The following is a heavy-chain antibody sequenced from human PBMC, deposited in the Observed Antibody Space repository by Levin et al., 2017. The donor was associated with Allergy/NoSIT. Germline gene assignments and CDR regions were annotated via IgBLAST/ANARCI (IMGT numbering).Heavy chain of an antibody. Sequence: GGSLRLSCAASGFTFSDYYMSWIRQAPGKGLEWVSYISSSSSYTNYADSVKGRFTISRDNAKNSLYLKMNSLRAEDTAVDYCARGGWAYYYYGMDGWGQGTTVTVSS. V-gene: IGHV3-11*05. D-gene: IGHD6-19*01. CDR2: ISSSSSYT. CDR3: ARGGWAYYYYGMDG. CDR1: GFTFSDYY. J-gene: IGHJ6*02.